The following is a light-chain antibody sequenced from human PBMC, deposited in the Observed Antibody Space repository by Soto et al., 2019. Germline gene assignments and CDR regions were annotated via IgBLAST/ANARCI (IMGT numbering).Light chain of an antibody. CDR2: DAS. Sequence: EIVVTQSPATLPLSPGEGSTLSCRASQSVSNYLAWYQQKHGQAPRLLIFDASKRATGIPARFSGSGYGTDFNLTISSLETEDFAVYYCQQRSNWPLTFGGGTKVDIK. CDR3: QQRSNWPLT. CDR1: QSVSNY. V-gene: IGKV3-11*01. J-gene: IGKJ4*01.